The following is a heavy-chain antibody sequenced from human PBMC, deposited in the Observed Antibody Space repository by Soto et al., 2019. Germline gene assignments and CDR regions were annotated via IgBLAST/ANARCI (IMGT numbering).Heavy chain of an antibody. CDR3: ACRLPEGNYYYGMDV. Sequence: QVQLVQSGAEVKKPGSSVKVSCKASGGTFSSYAISWVRQAPGQGLEWMGGINPIVGKANYAQKFQGRVTITADKPTGISYIELSSLNGEETAVYYCACRLPEGNYYYGMDVGGQGTTVTVSS. CDR1: GGTFSSYA. CDR2: INPIVGKA. J-gene: IGHJ6*02. V-gene: IGHV1-69*06.